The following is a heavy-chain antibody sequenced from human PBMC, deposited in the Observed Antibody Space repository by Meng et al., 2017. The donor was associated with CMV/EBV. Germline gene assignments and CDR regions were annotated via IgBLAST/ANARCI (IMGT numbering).Heavy chain of an antibody. D-gene: IGHD1-1*01. CDR3: ARRRTGTTPLDY. V-gene: IGHV4-4*02. CDR2: IYHSGST. Sequence: CAVSGGFISSSNWWSWVRQPPGKGLEWSGEIYHSGSTNYNPSLKSRVTISVDKSKNQFSLKLSSVTAADTAVYYCARRRTGTTPLDYWGQGTLVTVSS. CDR1: GGFISSSNW. J-gene: IGHJ4*02.